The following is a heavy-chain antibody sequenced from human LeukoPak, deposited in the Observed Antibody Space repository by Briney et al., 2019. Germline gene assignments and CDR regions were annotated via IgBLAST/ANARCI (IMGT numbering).Heavy chain of an antibody. Sequence: SETLSLTCTVSGGSISSYYWSWIRQPPGKGLEWVGYIYYSGNTNYNPSLKSRVTISVDTSKNQFSLKLSSVTAADTAVYYCAREGNYDILTGLDAFDIWGQGTMVTVSS. D-gene: IGHD3-9*01. CDR3: AREGNYDILTGLDAFDI. CDR2: IYYSGNT. V-gene: IGHV4-59*01. J-gene: IGHJ3*02. CDR1: GGSISSYY.